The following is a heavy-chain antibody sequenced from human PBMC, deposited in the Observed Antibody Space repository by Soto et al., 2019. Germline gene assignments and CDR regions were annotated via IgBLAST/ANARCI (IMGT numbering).Heavy chain of an antibody. CDR3: ARLRASNYEAYQH. V-gene: IGHV1-69*12. D-gene: IGHD4-4*01. J-gene: IGHJ1*01. Sequence: QVQLVQSGAEVKKPGSSVKVSCKASGGTFSTYPISWVRQAPGQGLEWMGGINPIFGTANYAQKLQGRVTITAHESTTTAYMQLSSLRSDDAAVYYCARLRASNYEAYQHWGQGTLVTVSS. CDR2: INPIFGTA. CDR1: GGTFSTYP.